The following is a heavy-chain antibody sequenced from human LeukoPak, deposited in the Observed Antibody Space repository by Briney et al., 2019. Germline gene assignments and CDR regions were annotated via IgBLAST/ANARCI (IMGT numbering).Heavy chain of an antibody. CDR3: ARMTTLHYYYMDV. CDR2: IYYSGST. D-gene: IGHD4-11*01. V-gene: IGHV4-39*07. J-gene: IGHJ6*03. Sequence: SETLSLTRTVPGGSISSSSYYWGWIRQPPGKGLEWIGSIYYSGSTYYNPSLKSRVTISVDTSKNQFSLKLSSVTAADTAVYYCARMTTLHYYYMDVWGKGTTVTVSS. CDR1: GGSISSSSYY.